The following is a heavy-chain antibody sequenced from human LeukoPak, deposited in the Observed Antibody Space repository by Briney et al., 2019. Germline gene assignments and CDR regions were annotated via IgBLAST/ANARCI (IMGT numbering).Heavy chain of an antibody. J-gene: IGHJ3*02. CDR1: GFTFSSYW. V-gene: IGHV3-7*01. Sequence: GGSLRLSCAASGFTFSSYWMSWVRQAPGKGLEWVANIRQDGSEKYYVDSVRGRFTISRDNAENSRFLQMNSLRAEDTAVYYCARDLAGPPQEAFDIWGQGTMVTVS. CDR2: IRQDGSEK. CDR3: ARDLAGPPQEAFDI.